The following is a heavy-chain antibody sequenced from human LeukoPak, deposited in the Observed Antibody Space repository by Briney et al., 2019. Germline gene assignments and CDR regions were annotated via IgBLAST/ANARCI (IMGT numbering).Heavy chain of an antibody. J-gene: IGHJ1*01. Sequence: ASVKVSCMASGGTFSSYAVSWVRQAPGQGLEWMGGIIPIFGTANYAQKFQGRVTITADESTSTAYMELSSLRSEDTAVYYCARGGWELLTEHFQHWGQGTLVTVSS. V-gene: IGHV1-69*01. CDR1: GGTFSSYA. CDR3: ARGGWELLTEHFQH. CDR2: IIPIFGTA. D-gene: IGHD1-26*01.